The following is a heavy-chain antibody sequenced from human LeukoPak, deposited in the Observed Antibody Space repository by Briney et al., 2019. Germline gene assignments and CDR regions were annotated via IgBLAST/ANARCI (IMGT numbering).Heavy chain of an antibody. CDR1: GFTFSSYG. CDR3: ASGRAVAGADY. Sequence: GVSLTLSCAASGFTFSSYGMHWVRQAPGQGLEWGAVIWYDGSNKYYADSVKGGFTISRNNSKNTLYLQMNSLRAEDTAVYYCASGRAVAGADYWGQGTLVTVSS. J-gene: IGHJ4*02. CDR2: IWYDGSNK. V-gene: IGHV3-33*01. D-gene: IGHD6-19*01.